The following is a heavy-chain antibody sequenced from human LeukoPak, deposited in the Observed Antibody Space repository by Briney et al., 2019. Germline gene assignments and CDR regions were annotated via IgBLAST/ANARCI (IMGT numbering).Heavy chain of an antibody. Sequence: SQTLSLTCALSGDSVSSNSVTWNWLRQSPSRGLEWLGRTYYRSTWYNDYAVSVRGRITVNPDTSKNQFSLHLNSVTPEDTAVYYCARRLTQYDCFDPWGQGILATVSS. CDR3: ARRLTQYDCFDP. D-gene: IGHD2-2*01. CDR2: TYYRSTWYN. V-gene: IGHV6-1*01. CDR1: GDSVSSNSVT. J-gene: IGHJ5*02.